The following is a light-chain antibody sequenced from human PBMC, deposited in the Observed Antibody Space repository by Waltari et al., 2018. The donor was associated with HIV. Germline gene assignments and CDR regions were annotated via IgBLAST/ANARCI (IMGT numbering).Light chain of an antibody. J-gene: IGLJ1*01. CDR2: DVS. CDR1: SSDVAAYNF. CDR3: CSYAGNYTPFV. V-gene: IGLV2-11*01. Sequence: QSALTQPRSVSGSPGQSVTISCTGTSSDVAAYNFVSCYQQHPGKAPNLMIYDVSERPSGVPDRFSGSKSGNTASLTISGLQAEDEADYYCCSYAGNYTPFVFGTGTKVTVL.